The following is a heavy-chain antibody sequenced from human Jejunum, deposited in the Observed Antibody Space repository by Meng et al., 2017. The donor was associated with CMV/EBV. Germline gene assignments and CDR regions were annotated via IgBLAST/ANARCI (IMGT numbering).Heavy chain of an antibody. CDR3: ASSIEATGDH. J-gene: IGHJ4*02. Sequence: SCAASGFAFSGYWMHGVRQAPGKGLVWVSRINSDGSTTNYADSVKGRFTISRDNAKNTLYLQMNSLRAEDTAVYYCASSIEATGDHWGQGTLVTVSS. CDR2: INSDGSTT. D-gene: IGHD6-13*01. CDR1: GFAFSGYW. V-gene: IGHV3-74*01.